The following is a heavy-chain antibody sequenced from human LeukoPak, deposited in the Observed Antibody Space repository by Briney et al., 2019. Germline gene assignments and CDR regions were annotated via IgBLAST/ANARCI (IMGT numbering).Heavy chain of an antibody. D-gene: IGHD3-10*01. CDR1: GGSISSSSYY. CDR2: IYYSGST. CDR3: ARQGPYYYGSGSYEDY. V-gene: IGHV4-39*01. Sequence: PSETLSLTCTVSGGSISSSSYYWGWIRQPPGKGLEWIGSIYYSGSTYYNPSLKSRVTISVDTSKNQFSLKLSSVTAADTAVYYCARQGPYYYGSGSYEDYWGQGTLVTVSS. J-gene: IGHJ4*02.